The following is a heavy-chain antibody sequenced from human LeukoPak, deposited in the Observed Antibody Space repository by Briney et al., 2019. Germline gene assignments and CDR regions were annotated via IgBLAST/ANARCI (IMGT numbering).Heavy chain of an antibody. Sequence: GESLKISWQGFGYSFTSYWIGWVRQMPGKGIEWMGVIYPGDSRIRYNPSFQGQVTISVDKSIRTAYLQWVSLKASDTAMYYCACRDLTSTWSFPWGQGTLVTVSS. CDR3: ACRDLTSTWSFP. D-gene: IGHD6-13*01. CDR2: IYPGDSRI. CDR1: GYSFTSYW. V-gene: IGHV5-51*01. J-gene: IGHJ5*02.